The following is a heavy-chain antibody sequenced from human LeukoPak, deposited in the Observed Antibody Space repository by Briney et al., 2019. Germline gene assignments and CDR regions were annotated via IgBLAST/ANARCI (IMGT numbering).Heavy chain of an antibody. D-gene: IGHD3-22*01. CDR1: GFTFSGYW. CDR3: ARGDYYYTSGFYTAAFDI. Sequence: PGGSLRLSCAASGFTFSGYWMSWVRQAPGKGLEWVGSIKQDGSEKFYVDSVKGLFTISRDNAKKSLYLQMNSLRADDTAVYFCARGDYYYTSGFYTAAFDIWRQGTMVTASS. V-gene: IGHV3-7*01. CDR2: IKQDGSEK. J-gene: IGHJ3*02.